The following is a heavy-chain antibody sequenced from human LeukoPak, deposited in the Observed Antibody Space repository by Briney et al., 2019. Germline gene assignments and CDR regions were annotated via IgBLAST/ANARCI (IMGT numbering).Heavy chain of an antibody. CDR2: IRYDGSDK. J-gene: IGHJ6*03. Sequence: PGGSLRLSFSASGFTFNTYGMHWVRQAPGKGLEWVAFIRYDGSDKYYADSVKGRFTISRDNSKNTVDLQMNSLRVEDTAAYFCAKGSYNCNGDRCPQYYYYMDVWGKGTTVTVSS. CDR1: GFTFNTYG. CDR3: AKGSYNCNGDRCPQYYYYMDV. V-gene: IGHV3-30*02. D-gene: IGHD2-15*01.